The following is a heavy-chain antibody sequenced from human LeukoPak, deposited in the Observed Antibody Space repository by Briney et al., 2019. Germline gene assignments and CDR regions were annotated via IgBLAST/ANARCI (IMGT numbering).Heavy chain of an antibody. Sequence: GGSLRLCCAASGFTFSNYGMHWVRQAPGKGLEWVAVIWYDGSNKYYADSVKGRFTISRDNSKNTLYLQMNSLRAEDTAVYYCAGNYGPYYFDYWGQGTLVTVSS. D-gene: IGHD3-10*01. J-gene: IGHJ4*02. CDR1: GFTFSNYG. CDR2: IWYDGSNK. V-gene: IGHV3-33*08. CDR3: AGNYGPYYFDY.